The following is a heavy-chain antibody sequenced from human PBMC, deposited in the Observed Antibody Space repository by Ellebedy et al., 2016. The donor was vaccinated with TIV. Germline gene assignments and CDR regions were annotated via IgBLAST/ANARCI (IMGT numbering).Heavy chain of an antibody. CDR1: GGTFSGYY. D-gene: IGHD4-11*01. Sequence: SETLSLTXAVYGGTFSGYYWTWIRQPPGKGLEWIGEINHGGSTNYNPSLSSRVTISLDTSKNQFSLKLSSVTAADTAVYFCARDYSGDWYFDLWGRGTLVTVSS. CDR3: ARDYSGDWYFDL. J-gene: IGHJ2*01. V-gene: IGHV4-34*01. CDR2: INHGGST.